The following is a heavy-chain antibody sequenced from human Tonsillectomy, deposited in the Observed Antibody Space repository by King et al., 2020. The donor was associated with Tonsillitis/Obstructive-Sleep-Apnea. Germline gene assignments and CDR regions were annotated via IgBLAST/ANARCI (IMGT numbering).Heavy chain of an antibody. Sequence: VQLVESGAEVKKPGASVKVSCKASGYTFTGYYMHWVRQAPGQGLEWMGWINPNSGGTNYAQKFQGWVTMTRDTSISTAYMELRRLRSDDTSVYYCAISKRGYSDGGDDVFDIWGQGTMVTVSS. V-gene: IGHV1-2*04. CDR1: GYTFTGYY. D-gene: IGHD5-18*01. CDR3: AISKRGYSDGGDDVFDI. CDR2: INPNSGGT. J-gene: IGHJ3*02.